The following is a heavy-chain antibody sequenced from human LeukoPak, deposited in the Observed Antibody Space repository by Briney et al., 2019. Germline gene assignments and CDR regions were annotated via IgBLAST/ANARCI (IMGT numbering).Heavy chain of an antibody. CDR3: ARDQKTGAVQNDAFDI. D-gene: IGHD7-27*01. V-gene: IGHV1-18*01. J-gene: IGHJ3*02. CDR2: ISAYNGNT. Sequence: GASVKVSCKASGYTFTSYGISWVRQAPGQGLEWMGWISAYNGNTNYAQKLQGRVTMTTDTSTSTAYMELRSLRSDDTAVYYCARDQKTGAVQNDAFDIWGQGTMVTVSS. CDR1: GYTFTSYG.